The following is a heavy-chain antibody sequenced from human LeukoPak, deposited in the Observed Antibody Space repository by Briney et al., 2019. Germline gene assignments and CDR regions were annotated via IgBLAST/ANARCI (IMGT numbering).Heavy chain of an antibody. CDR3: AAPSVVAAFQR. Sequence: GGSLRLSCAASGFTFSSYAMSWVRQAPGKGLEWVSAISGSGSSTYYADSVKGRFTISRDNSKNTLYLQMNSLRAEHTAVYFCAAPSVVAAFQRWGQGTLVTVSS. CDR1: GFTFSSYA. CDR2: ISGSGSST. D-gene: IGHD2-15*01. J-gene: IGHJ1*01. V-gene: IGHV3-23*01.